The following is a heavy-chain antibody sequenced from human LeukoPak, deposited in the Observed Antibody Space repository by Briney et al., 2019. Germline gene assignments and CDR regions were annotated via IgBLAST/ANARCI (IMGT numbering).Heavy chain of an antibody. J-gene: IGHJ4*02. Sequence: GASVKVSCKASGGTFSSYTISWVRQAPGQGLEWMGRIIPILGIANYAQKFQGRVTITADKSTSTAYMELSSLRSEDTAVYYCARDVAIFEVVIIDYWGQGTLVTVSS. CDR3: ARDVAIFEVVIIDY. CDR1: GGTFSSYT. CDR2: IIPILGIA. V-gene: IGHV1-69*04. D-gene: IGHD3-3*01.